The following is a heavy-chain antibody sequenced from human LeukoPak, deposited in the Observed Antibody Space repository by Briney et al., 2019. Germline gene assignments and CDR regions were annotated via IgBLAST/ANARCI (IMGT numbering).Heavy chain of an antibody. CDR3: AKDMAVPTAPRVYAFDV. V-gene: IGHV3-9*01. Sequence: QTGASLRLSCAASGFTFNDYAIHWVGQVPGKGLEWVGGINWSSDVIVYGASVKGRSTISRDNAKNSLYLQIDDLRFEDTALYYCAKDMAVPTAPRVYAFDVWGQGALVTVSS. CDR2: INWSSDVI. J-gene: IGHJ3*01. D-gene: IGHD5-18*01. CDR1: GFTFNDYA.